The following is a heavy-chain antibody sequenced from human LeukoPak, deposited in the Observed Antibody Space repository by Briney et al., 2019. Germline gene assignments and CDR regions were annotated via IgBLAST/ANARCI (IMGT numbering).Heavy chain of an antibody. D-gene: IGHD4-17*01. CDR2: IYYSGST. V-gene: IGHV4-59*01. J-gene: IGHJ2*01. Sequence: SETLSLTCTVSGGSISSYYWSWIRQPPGKGLEWIGYIYYSGSTNYNPSLKSRVTISVDTSKNQFSLKLSSVTAADTAVYYCARDSPVGDRRHFDLWGRGTLVTVSS. CDR1: GGSISSYY. CDR3: ARDSPVGDRRHFDL.